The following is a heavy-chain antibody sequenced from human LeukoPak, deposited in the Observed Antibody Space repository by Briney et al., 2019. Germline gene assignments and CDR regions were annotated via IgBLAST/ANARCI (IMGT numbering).Heavy chain of an antibody. CDR2: ISPDGSTT. D-gene: IGHD3-10*01. V-gene: IGHV3-74*03. CDR1: GFTFSRYW. CDR3: ARVKRDGSGNSLGPLSIYGMDV. J-gene: IGHJ6*04. Sequence: HPGGSLRLSCAASGFTFSRYWMHWVRQAPGKGLMWVSRISPDGSTTLYADSVKGRFTISRDNAKNSLYLQMNSLRAEDTAVYYCARVKRDGSGNSLGPLSIYGMDVWGEGTTASVSS.